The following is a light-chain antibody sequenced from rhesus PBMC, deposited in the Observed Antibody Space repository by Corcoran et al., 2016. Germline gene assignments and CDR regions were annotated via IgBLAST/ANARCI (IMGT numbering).Light chain of an antibody. J-gene: IGKJ3*01. CDR1: QGITND. CDR3: QHYYSTPFT. Sequence: DIQMTQSPSSLSASVGDRVTITCRSSQGITNDLAWYQQKPGDTPKLLIYEASTSQSGIPTRFSGIGSGTDFTHTISSLQSEDFATYYCQHYYSTPFTFGPGTKLDIK. CDR2: EAS. V-gene: IGKV1-25*01.